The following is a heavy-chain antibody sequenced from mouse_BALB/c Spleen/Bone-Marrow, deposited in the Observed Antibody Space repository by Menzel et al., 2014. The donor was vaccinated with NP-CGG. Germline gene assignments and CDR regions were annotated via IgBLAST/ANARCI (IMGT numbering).Heavy chain of an antibody. CDR3: ARQGYYGYSDY. D-gene: IGHD1-2*01. J-gene: IGHJ2*01. V-gene: IGHV4-1*02. CDR1: GFDFSRYW. Sequence: EVMLVESGGGLVQPGGSLKLSCAASGFDFSRYWMSWVRQAPGKGLEWIGKINPDSSTINYTPSLKDKFIISRDNAKNTLYLQMRKVRSEDTALYYCARQGYYGYSDYWGQGTTLTVSS. CDR2: INPDSSTI.